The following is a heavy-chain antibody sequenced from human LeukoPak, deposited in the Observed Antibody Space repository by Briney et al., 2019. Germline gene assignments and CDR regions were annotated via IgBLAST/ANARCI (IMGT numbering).Heavy chain of an antibody. D-gene: IGHD1-26*01. CDR1: GFTVSNNH. CDR3: ARDPGGRNSYYYGMDV. Sequence: GGSLRLSCAASGFTVSNNHMSWVRQAPGKGLEWVSVIYTGGSTYYADSVKGRFTISRDNSKNTLYLQMNSLRAEDTAVYYCARDPGGRNSYYYGMDVWGQGTTVTVSS. V-gene: IGHV3-53*01. CDR2: IYTGGST. J-gene: IGHJ6*02.